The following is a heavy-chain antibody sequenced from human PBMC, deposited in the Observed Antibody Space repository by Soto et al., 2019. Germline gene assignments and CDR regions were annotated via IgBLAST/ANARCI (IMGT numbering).Heavy chain of an antibody. V-gene: IGHV1-18*04. CDR3: ARDSGSGFWSGYSNFDY. CDR1: GYTFTSYG. D-gene: IGHD3-3*01. CDR2: ISAYNGNT. Sequence: ASVKVSCKASGYTFTSYGISWVRQAPGQGLEWMGWISAYNGNTNYAQKLQGRVTMTTDTSTSTAYMELRSLRSDDTAVYYCARDSGSGFWSGYSNFDYWGQGTLVTVSS. J-gene: IGHJ4*02.